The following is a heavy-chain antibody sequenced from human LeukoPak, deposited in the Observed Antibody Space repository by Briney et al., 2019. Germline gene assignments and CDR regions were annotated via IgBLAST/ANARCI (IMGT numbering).Heavy chain of an antibody. D-gene: IGHD2-15*01. Sequence: SETLSLTCTVSGGSISSYYWSWIRQPPGKGLEWIGYIYSSGTTNYNPSLKSRVTISVDTSKNQFSLKLSSVTAADTAVYYCARGYCSGGSCYRNWFDPWGQGTLVTVSS. J-gene: IGHJ5*02. CDR3: ARGYCSGGSCYRNWFDP. CDR1: GGSISSYY. CDR2: IYSSGTT. V-gene: IGHV4-59*08.